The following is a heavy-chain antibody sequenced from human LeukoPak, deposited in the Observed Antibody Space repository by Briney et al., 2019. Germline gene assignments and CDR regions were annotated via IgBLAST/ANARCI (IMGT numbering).Heavy chain of an antibody. CDR2: IYYSGST. CDR3: ARDITSYYDSSGYYI. CDR1: GGSISSSSYH. D-gene: IGHD3-22*01. Sequence: NPSETLSLTCTVSGGSISSSSYHWGWIRQPPGKGLEWIGSIYYSGSTYYNPSLKSRVTISVDTSKNQFSLKLSSVTAADTAVYYCARDITSYYDSSGYYIWGQGTLVTVSS. J-gene: IGHJ4*02. V-gene: IGHV4-39*07.